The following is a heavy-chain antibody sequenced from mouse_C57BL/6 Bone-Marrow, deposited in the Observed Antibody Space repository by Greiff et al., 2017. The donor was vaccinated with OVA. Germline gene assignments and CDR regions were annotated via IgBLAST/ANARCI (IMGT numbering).Heavy chain of an antibody. CDR2: IYPGDGDT. V-gene: IGHV1-82*01. J-gene: IGHJ2*01. CDR1: GYAFSSSW. Sequence: VQVVESGPELVKPGASVKISCKASGYAFSSSWMNWVKQRPGKGLEWIGRIYPGDGDTNYNGKFKGKATLTADKSSSTAYMQLSSLTSEDSAVYFCGRRRYFDYWGQGTTLTVSS. CDR3: GRRRYFDY.